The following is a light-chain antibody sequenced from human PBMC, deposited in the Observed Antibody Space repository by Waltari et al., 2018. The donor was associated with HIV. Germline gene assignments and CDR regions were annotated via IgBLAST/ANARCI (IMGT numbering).Light chain of an antibody. J-gene: IGLJ3*02. Sequence: SYELSQPPSVSVFAGQAVTITCSGDNLGHKHVYWYQQRPGQSPALVMSQDKKRPSGIPERFSGSKSGNTATLTITGTQTLDEATYFCQAWAAPGSVFGGGTILTVL. V-gene: IGLV3-1*01. CDR1: NLGHKH. CDR3: QAWAAPGSV. CDR2: QDK.